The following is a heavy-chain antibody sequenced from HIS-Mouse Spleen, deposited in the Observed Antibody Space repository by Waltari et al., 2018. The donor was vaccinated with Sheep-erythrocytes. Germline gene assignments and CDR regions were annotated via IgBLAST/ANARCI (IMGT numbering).Heavy chain of an antibody. J-gene: IGHJ4*02. V-gene: IGHV1-69*04. CDR1: GGTFSSYA. Sequence: QVQLVQSGAEVKKPGSSVKVSCKASGGTFSSYAISWVRQAPGQGLEWMGGISPILGIANDAQQFQGRVTITADKSTSTAYMELSSLRSEDTAVYYCAQTGATTPHFDYWGQGTLVTVSS. CDR3: AQTGATTPHFDY. CDR2: ISPILGIA. D-gene: IGHD1-26*01.